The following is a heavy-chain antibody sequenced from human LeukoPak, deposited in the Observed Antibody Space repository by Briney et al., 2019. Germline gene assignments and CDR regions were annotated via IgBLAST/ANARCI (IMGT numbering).Heavy chain of an antibody. CDR2: ISGYNSKP. D-gene: IGHD3-9*01. J-gene: IGHJ4*02. CDR3: ARDFTYYDILTGYYPGYYFDY. CDR1: GYSFTNYG. V-gene: IGHV1-18*01. Sequence: ASVKVSCKTSGYSFTNYGITWVRQAPGQGLEWMGWISGYNSKPFYAQNFQGRVTMTTDTSTTTAYMELTSLRSDDTAVYYCARDFTYYDILTGYYPGYYFDYWGQGTLVTVSS.